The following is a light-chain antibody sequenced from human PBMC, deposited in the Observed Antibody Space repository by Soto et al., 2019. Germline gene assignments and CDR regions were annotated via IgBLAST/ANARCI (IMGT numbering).Light chain of an antibody. CDR1: QSVSSSY. V-gene: IGKV3-20*01. J-gene: IGKJ4*01. CDR2: GAS. CDR3: QQYGSSPPLT. Sequence: EIVVTQSPVTLSLSPGERATLSCRASQSVSSSYLAWYQQKPGQAPRLLIYGASSRATGIPDRFSGSGSGTDFTLTISRLEPEDFAVYYCQQYGSSPPLTFGGGTKVDIK.